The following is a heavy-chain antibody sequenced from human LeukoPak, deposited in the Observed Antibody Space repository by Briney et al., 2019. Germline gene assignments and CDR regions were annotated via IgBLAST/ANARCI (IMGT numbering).Heavy chain of an antibody. CDR1: GFIFSTNY. CDR3: ARDPCHGALDY. CDR2: IYSGGNT. J-gene: IGHJ4*02. V-gene: IGHV3-53*01. D-gene: IGHD2-2*01. Sequence: GGSLRLSCAASGFIFSTNYMTWVRQAPGKGLEWVSVIYSGGNTYNADSVKGRFTISRDNSKNTLYLQMNSLRAEDTVVYYCARDPCHGALDYWGQGALVTVSS.